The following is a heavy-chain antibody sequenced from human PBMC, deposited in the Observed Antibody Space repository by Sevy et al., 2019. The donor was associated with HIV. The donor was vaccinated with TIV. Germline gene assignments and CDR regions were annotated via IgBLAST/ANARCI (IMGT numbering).Heavy chain of an antibody. CDR2: IWYDGSNK. D-gene: IGHD6-13*01. V-gene: IGHV3-33*01. Sequence: GGSLRLSCAASGFTFSSYGMHWVRQAPGKGLEWVAVIWYDGSNKYYADSVKGRFTISRDNSKNTLYLQMNSLRAEDTAVYYCARDLLFIADDYYYYMDVWGKGTTVTVSS. CDR1: GFTFSSYG. CDR3: ARDLLFIADDYYYYMDV. J-gene: IGHJ6*03.